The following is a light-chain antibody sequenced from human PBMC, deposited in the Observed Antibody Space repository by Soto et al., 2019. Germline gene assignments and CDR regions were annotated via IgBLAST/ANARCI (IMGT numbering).Light chain of an antibody. Sequence: QSVLTQPASVSGSPGQSITISCTGTSSDVGGYNYVSWYQHHPGKAPKLMIYDVSNRPSGVSNRFSGSKSGNTASLTISGLQAADEADYYCSSYTSSDTWVFGGGTKLNVL. J-gene: IGLJ3*02. CDR1: SSDVGGYNY. CDR3: SSYTSSDTWV. CDR2: DVS. V-gene: IGLV2-14*03.